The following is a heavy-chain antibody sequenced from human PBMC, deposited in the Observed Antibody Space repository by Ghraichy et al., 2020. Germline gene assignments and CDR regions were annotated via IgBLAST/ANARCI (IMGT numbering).Heavy chain of an antibody. J-gene: IGHJ3*02. D-gene: IGHD1-14*01. CDR2: ITSTAGTT. V-gene: IGHV3-23*01. CDR3: AKLGITDALDI. CDR1: GFTFSSNA. Sequence: GGSLRLSCVASGFTFSSNAMTWVRQAPGKGLEWVSVITSTAGTTNYADSVKGRLTISRDNSKNTVFLEMNSLRAEDTAVYYCAKLGITDALDIWGQGTMVTVSS.